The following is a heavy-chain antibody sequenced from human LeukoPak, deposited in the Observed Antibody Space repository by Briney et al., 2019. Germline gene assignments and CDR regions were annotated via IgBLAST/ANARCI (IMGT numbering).Heavy chain of an antibody. CDR1: GGTFSSYA. CDR3: ARVGAVAAPSVY. Sequence: ASVKVSCKASGGTFSSYAISWARQAPGQGLEWTGWISAYNGNTNYAQKLQGRVTMTTDTSTSTAYMELRSLRSDDTAVYYCARVGAVAAPSVYWGQGTLVTVSS. D-gene: IGHD6-19*01. CDR2: ISAYNGNT. V-gene: IGHV1-18*01. J-gene: IGHJ4*02.